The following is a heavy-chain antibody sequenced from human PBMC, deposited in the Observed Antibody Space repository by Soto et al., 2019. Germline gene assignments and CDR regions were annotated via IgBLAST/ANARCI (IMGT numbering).Heavy chain of an antibody. D-gene: IGHD6-13*01. V-gene: IGHV5-51*01. CDR3: ARHSSTAAPGYFDY. CDR1: GYSFPSYW. CDR2: IHPGASDT. J-gene: IGHJ4*01. Sequence: RESLKISCKGSGYSFPSYWIGWVRQMPGKGLEWMGIIHPGASDTRYSPSFQGQVTISADRSISTAYLQWSSLMASDTAMYYCARHSSTAAPGYFDYWGHGTLVTVSS.